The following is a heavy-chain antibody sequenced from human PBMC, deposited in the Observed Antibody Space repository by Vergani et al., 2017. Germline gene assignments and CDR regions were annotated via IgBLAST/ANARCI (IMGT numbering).Heavy chain of an antibody. D-gene: IGHD2-21*02. CDR3: VRLDYIVVVTAEGPLFDL. CDR2: IYYRGRT. V-gene: IGHV4-39*01. Sequence: QLQLQESGPGLVKPSETLSLTCTVSGVSISSSRYSWGWVRQSPGKGLEWLGTIYYRGRTSYNPSLKSQVTISADTSSNQFTLNLSSVPAADTAMYYCVRLDYIVVVTAEGPLFDLWGRGTLVTVSS. J-gene: IGHJ2*01. CDR1: GVSISSSRYS.